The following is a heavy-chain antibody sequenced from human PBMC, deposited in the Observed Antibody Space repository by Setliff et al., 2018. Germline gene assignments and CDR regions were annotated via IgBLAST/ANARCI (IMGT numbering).Heavy chain of an antibody. CDR1: GGSISSSSYY. CDR2: MYDSGST. J-gene: IGHJ4*02. CDR3: ARRQGDGSGWSTKHYFDY. Sequence: PSETLSLTCTVSGGSISSSSYYWGWIRQPPGKGLEWIGSMYDSGSTYYNPSLKSRVTISVDTSKTQFSLKLSSVTAADTAVYYWARRQGDGSGWSTKHYFDYWGQGTLVTVSS. V-gene: IGHV4-39*01. D-gene: IGHD6-19*01.